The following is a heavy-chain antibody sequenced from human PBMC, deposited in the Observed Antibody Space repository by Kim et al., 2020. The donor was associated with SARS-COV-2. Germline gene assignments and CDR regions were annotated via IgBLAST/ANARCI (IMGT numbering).Heavy chain of an antibody. CDR2: TT. J-gene: IGHJ4*02. CDR3: ARVSSWLFYY. Sequence: TTTYNPSLTSRVTRSVDTSKNQISRKLSSVTAADTAVYYCARVSSWLFYYWGQGSLVTVSS. V-gene: IGHV4-59*01. D-gene: IGHD6-13*01.